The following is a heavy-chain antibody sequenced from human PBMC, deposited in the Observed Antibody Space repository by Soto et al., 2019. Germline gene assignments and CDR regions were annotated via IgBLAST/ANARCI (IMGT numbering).Heavy chain of an antibody. V-gene: IGHV3-30*18. D-gene: IGHD3-22*01. J-gene: IGHJ4*02. CDR1: GFTFSSYG. CDR3: ANSAYYYDSSGSRAGYFDY. CDR2: ISYDGSNK. Sequence: PGGSLRLSCAASGFTFSSYGMHWVRQAPGKGLEWVAVISYDGSNKYYADSVKGRFTISRDNPKNTLYLQMNSLRAEDTAVYYCANSAYYYDSSGSRAGYFDYWGQGTLVTVSS.